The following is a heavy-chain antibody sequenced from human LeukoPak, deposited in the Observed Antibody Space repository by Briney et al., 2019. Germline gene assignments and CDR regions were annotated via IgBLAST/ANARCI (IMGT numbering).Heavy chain of an antibody. V-gene: IGHV3-7*03. CDR3: ATHSGWRFDY. CDR2: IKQDGSEK. CDR1: GFTSSRYW. D-gene: IGHD6-19*01. Sequence: GGSLRLSCAASGFTSSRYWMSWVRQAPGKGLEWVANIKQDGSEKYYVDSVKGRFTISRDNAKNSLFLQMNNLRAEDTAVYYCATHSGWRFDYWGQGTLVTVSS. J-gene: IGHJ4*02.